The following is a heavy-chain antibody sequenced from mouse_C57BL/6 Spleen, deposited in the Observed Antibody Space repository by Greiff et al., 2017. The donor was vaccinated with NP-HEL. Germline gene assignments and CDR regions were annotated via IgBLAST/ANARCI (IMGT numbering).Heavy chain of an antibody. V-gene: IGHV1-61*01. D-gene: IGHD1-1*01. Sequence: QVQLQQPGAELVRPGSSVKLSCKASGYTFTSYWMDWVKQRPGQGLEWIGNIYPSDSETHYNQKFKDKATLTVDKSSSPAYMQLSSLTSEDSAVYYCARSDYYGSSPHWYFEVWGTGTTVTVSS. CDR2: IYPSDSET. CDR3: ARSDYYGSSPHWYFEV. CDR1: GYTFTSYW. J-gene: IGHJ1*03.